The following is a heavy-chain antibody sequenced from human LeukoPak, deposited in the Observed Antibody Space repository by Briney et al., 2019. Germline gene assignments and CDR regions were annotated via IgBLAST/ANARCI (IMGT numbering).Heavy chain of an antibody. J-gene: IGHJ4*02. D-gene: IGHD6-13*01. V-gene: IGHV1-58*02. CDR2: IVVGSGNT. CDR3: AADLNSSSWYYFDY. Sequence: SVKVSCKASGFTFTSSAMQWVRQARGQRLEWIGWIVVGSGNTNYAQKFQERVTITRDMSTSTAYMELSSLRSEDTAVYYCAADLNSSSWYYFDYWGQGTLVTVSS. CDR1: GFTFTSSA.